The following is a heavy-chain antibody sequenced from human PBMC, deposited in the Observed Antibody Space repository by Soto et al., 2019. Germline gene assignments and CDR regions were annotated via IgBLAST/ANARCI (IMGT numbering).Heavy chain of an antibody. CDR1: GFTFRSYA. CDR2: ISGSGGST. Sequence: GGSLRLSCAASGFTFRSYAMSWVRQAPGKGLEWVSAISGSGGSTYYADSVKGRFTISRDNSKNTLYLQMNSLRAEDTANVYYCAKGAFSAVDDAFDIWGQGTVVTVSS. V-gene: IGHV3-23*01. CDR3: AKGAFSAVDDAFDI. D-gene: IGHD3-10*01. J-gene: IGHJ3*02.